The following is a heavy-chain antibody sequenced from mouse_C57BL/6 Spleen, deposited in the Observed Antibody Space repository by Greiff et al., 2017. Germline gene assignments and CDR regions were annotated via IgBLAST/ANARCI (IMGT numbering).Heavy chain of an antibody. D-gene: IGHD1-1*01. J-gene: IGHJ4*01. V-gene: IGHV1-66*01. CDR2: IYPGSGNT. CDR3: ARGGTTVVATNAMDY. Sequence: QVQLKESGPELVKPGASVKISCKASGYSFTSYYIHWVKQRPGQGLEWIGWIYPGSGNTKYNEKFKGKATLTADTSSSTAYMQLSSLTSEDSAVYYCARGGTTVVATNAMDYWGQGTSVTVSS. CDR1: GYSFTSYY.